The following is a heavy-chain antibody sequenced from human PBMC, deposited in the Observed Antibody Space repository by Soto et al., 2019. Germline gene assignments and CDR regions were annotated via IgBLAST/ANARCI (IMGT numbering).Heavy chain of an antibody. J-gene: IGHJ6*02. CDR1: GGSFSDYY. Sequence: QVQLQQWGAGLLRPSDTLSLTCAVYGGSFSDYYWTWIRQPPGKGLEWIGEINHSRRTNYNPSLTSRVSISVETPKNQLSLHLNSVTAADTAVYYCARGQLVWYGDLTPYYRDMDVWGQGTTVTVSS. CDR2: INHSRRT. V-gene: IGHV4-34*01. CDR3: ARGQLVWYGDLTPYYRDMDV. D-gene: IGHD3-10*01.